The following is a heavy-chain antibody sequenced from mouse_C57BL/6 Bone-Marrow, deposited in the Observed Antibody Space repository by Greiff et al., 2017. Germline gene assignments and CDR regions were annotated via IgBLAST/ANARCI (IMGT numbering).Heavy chain of an antibody. V-gene: IGHV3-3*01. CDR3: ARSDGYLYYAMDY. D-gene: IGHD2-3*01. Sequence: EVQLQQSGPSLVRPSQTLSLTCTVTGFSINSDCYWIWIRQFPGNKLEYIGYTFYSGIPYYNPSLESRTSITRDTSKNQFSLKLSSVTPEDTATYYCARSDGYLYYAMDYWGQGTSVTVSS. J-gene: IGHJ4*01. CDR1: GFSINSDCY. CDR2: TFYSGIP.